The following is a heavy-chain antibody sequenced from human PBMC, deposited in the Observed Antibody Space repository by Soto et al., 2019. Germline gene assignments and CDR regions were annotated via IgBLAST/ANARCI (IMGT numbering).Heavy chain of an antibody. CDR3: ARLRIATNNYKWFDP. CDR2: IYVTGAV. J-gene: IGHJ5*02. CDR1: GAAINSGNSY. Sequence: SETLSLTCTVSGAAINSGNSYWSLIPQVPGKGLEWIGHIYVTGAVDYNPSLRDRITISQDTSERQFSLNLRLVTAADTAVYYCARLRIATNNYKWFDPWGQGTLVTVS. D-gene: IGHD2-21*01. V-gene: IGHV4-31*03.